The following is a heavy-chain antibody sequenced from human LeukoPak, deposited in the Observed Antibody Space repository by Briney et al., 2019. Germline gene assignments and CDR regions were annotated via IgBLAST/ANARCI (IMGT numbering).Heavy chain of an antibody. J-gene: IGHJ4*02. CDR2: ITGDGTTT. CDR3: AKMQGYFDY. V-gene: IGHV3-23*01. Sequence: PGGSLRLSCEASGLTFSSYGMSWVRQAPGKGLQWVSAITGDGTTTYYADPVKGRFTISRDNSKNMLYLQMSSLRAEDTAVYYCAKMQGYFDYWGQGTLVPVSS. CDR1: GLTFSSYG.